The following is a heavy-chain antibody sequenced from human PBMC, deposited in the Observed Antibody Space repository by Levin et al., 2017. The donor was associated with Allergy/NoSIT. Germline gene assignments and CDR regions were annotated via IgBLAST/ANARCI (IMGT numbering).Heavy chain of an antibody. CDR1: GDYISSGAYF. D-gene: IGHD4/OR15-4a*01. Sequence: SETLSLTCNVSGDYISSGAYFWSWIRQPPGKGLEWIGYIYSSGNSYYNPSLKSRVSISVDTSKTQFFLNLSSVTAADTAVYYCAREKHYGGAGYQYYFDYWGQGTLVTVSS. V-gene: IGHV4-30-4*01. J-gene: IGHJ4*02. CDR2: IYSSGNS. CDR3: AREKHYGGAGYQYYFDY.